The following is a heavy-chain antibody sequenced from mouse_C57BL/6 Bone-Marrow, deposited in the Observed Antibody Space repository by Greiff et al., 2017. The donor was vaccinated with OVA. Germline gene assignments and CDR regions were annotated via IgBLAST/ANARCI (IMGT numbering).Heavy chain of an antibody. D-gene: IGHD1-3*01. CDR3: YKRFAY. Sequence: QVQLQQSGPELVKPGASVKLSCKASGYTFTSYDINWVKQRPGQGLEWIGWIFPRDGSTKYNEKFKGKATFTVDTSSSTAYMELHSLTSEDSAVYFCYKRFAYWGQGTLVTVSA. V-gene: IGHV1-85*01. J-gene: IGHJ3*01. CDR1: GYTFTSYD. CDR2: IFPRDGST.